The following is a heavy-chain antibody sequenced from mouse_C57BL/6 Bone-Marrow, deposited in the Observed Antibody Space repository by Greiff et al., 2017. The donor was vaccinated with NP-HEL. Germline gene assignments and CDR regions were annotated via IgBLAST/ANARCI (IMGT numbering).Heavy chain of an antibody. V-gene: IGHV1-64*01. CDR1: GYTFTSYC. J-gene: IGHJ4*01. D-gene: IGHD2-1*01. CDR3: ARRSYVNYSAMDY. CDR2: LHPNNGST. Sequence: VQLQQPGAELVKPGASVQLSCKASGYTFTSYCMHWVTQRPGPGLAWIGMLHPNNGSTTYNEKFQSKATLTVAKYSSTAYMHIISLTSEDSAVDYCARRSYVNYSAMDYSGQGTSVTVSS.